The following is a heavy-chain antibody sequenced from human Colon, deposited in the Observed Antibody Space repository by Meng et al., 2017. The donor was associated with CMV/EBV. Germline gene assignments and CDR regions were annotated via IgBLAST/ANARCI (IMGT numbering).Heavy chain of an antibody. J-gene: IGHJ4*02. V-gene: IGHV3-30-3*01. CDR1: GFTFSSYA. CDR2: ISYDGSNK. Sequence: GGSLRLSCAASGFTFSSYAIHWVRQAPGKGLEWVTIISYDGSNKFYADSVRGRFTISRDNSKNTVYLQMNSLRPEATAVYYCARDDGTATTPDYWGQGTLVTVSS. D-gene: IGHD1-7*01. CDR3: ARDDGTATTPDY.